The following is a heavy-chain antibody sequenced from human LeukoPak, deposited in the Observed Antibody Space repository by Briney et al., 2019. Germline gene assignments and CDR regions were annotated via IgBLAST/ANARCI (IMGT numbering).Heavy chain of an antibody. J-gene: IGHJ6*02. V-gene: IGHV3-21*04. CDR2: ISSSSSYI. Sequence: PGGSLRLSCAASGFTFSSYSMNWVRQAPGKGLEWVSSISSSSSYIYYADSVKGRFTISRDNSKNTLYLQMNSLRAEDTAVYYCAKSRPYTTPYGMDVWGQGTTVTVSS. D-gene: IGHD3-16*01. CDR3: AKSRPYTTPYGMDV. CDR1: GFTFSSYS.